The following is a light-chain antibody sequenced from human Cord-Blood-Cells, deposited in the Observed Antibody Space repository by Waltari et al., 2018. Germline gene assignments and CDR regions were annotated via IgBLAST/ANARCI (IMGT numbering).Light chain of an antibody. CDR1: SSDVGGYNH. J-gene: IGLJ1*01. V-gene: IGLV2-11*01. CDR3: CSYAGSYFYV. CDR2: DVS. Sequence: QSALTPPRSVSGSPGQSVTISCTGTSSDVGGYNHVPWYQQHPGKAPKLMIYDVSKRPSGVPDRFSGSKSGNTASLTISGLQAEDEADYYCCSYAGSYFYVFGTGTKVTVL.